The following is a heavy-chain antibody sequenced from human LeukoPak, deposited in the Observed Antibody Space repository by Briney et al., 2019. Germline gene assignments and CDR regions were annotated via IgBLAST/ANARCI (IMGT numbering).Heavy chain of an antibody. Sequence: SVKVSCKSSGGTFSSYAISWVRQAPGQGLEWVGGSIPIFGTANYAQKFQGRVTITADESTSTAYMELSSLRSEDTAVYYCARDSSLRPNWFDPWGQGTLVTVSS. CDR3: ARDSSLRPNWFDP. CDR2: SIPIFGTA. J-gene: IGHJ5*02. D-gene: IGHD3-16*02. V-gene: IGHV1-69*01. CDR1: GGTFSSYA.